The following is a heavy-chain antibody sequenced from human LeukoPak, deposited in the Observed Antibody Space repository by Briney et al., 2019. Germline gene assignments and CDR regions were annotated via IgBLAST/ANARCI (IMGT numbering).Heavy chain of an antibody. V-gene: IGHV5-51*01. J-gene: IGHJ3*02. D-gene: IGHD6-19*01. Sequence: GESLKISCKGSGYSFTSYWIGWVRQMPGKGLEWMGIIYPGDSDTRYSPSFQGQVTISADKSISTAYLQWSSLKASDAAMYYCARPLTFDSGWPDAIDIWGQGTMVTVSS. CDR3: ARPLTFDSGWPDAIDI. CDR2: IYPGDSDT. CDR1: GYSFTSYW.